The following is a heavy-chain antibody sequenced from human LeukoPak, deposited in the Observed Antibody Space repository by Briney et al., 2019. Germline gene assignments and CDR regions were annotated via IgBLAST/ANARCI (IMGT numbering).Heavy chain of an antibody. J-gene: IGHJ6*03. CDR2: IIPIFGTA. Sequence: SVKVSCKASGGTFSSYAISWVRQAPGQGLEWMGGIIPIFGTANYAQKFQGRVTITTDESTSTAYMELSSLRSEDTAVYYCARAIGEYDFSYYYMDVWGKGTTITVSS. D-gene: IGHD3-3*01. CDR1: GGTFSSYA. CDR3: ARAIGEYDFSYYYMDV. V-gene: IGHV1-69*05.